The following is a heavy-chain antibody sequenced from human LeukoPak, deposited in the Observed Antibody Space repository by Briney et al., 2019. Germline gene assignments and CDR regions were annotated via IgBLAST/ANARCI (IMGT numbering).Heavy chain of an antibody. CDR2: ISGSGGST. Sequence: GGSLSLSCAASGFTFSSYAMSWVRQAPGKGLEWVSAISGSGGSTYYADSVKGRFTISRDNSKNTLYLQMNSLRAEDTAVYYCAKIEGTYYHFWSGYYTFDYWGQGTLVTVSS. V-gene: IGHV3-23*01. D-gene: IGHD3-3*01. CDR3: AKIEGTYYHFWSGYYTFDY. J-gene: IGHJ4*02. CDR1: GFTFSSYA.